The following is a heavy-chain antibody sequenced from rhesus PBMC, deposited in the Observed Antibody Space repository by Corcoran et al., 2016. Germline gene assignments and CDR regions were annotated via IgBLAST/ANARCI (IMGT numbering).Heavy chain of an antibody. D-gene: IGHD4-4*01. CDR3: ASGGYGSYLTTDYFDY. J-gene: IGHJ3*01. CDR2: IHESDSST. CDR1: GGSISSSY. Sequence: QLQLQESGPGLVKPSETLSVTCAVAGGSISSSYWSWIRQAPGKGLEWNEYIHESDSSTNYNPSLTIRISLSIYTSKTQLALKLSYVTAADTAVYYCASGGYGSYLTTDYFDYWGQGLRVTVSS. V-gene: IGHV4-169*02.